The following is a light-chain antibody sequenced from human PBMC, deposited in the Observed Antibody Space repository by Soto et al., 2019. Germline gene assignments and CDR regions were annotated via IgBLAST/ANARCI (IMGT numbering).Light chain of an antibody. CDR1: XGHNSYA. CDR2: LNSDGSH. CDR3: QTWSTDIRV. Sequence: QSVXTQPXSXSXSLGAXXXXXCXLSXGHNSYAIAWHQQQPEKGPRYLMKLNSDGSHSKGDGIPDRFSGSSSGAERYLTISSLQSEDEADYYCQTWSTDIRVFGGGTQLTVL. V-gene: IGLV4-69*01. J-gene: IGLJ3*02.